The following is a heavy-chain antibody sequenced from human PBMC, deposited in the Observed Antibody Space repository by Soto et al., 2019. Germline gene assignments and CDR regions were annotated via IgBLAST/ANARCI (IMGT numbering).Heavy chain of an antibody. Sequence: QVQLQESGPGLVKPSETLSLTCDVSGDSISSPTWWTWVRQPPGKGLEWIGEVYHSGSTNYNSSLKRRVTISVDKSKNQFSLRLTSVTAADTAVYYCATRAPIDGGPYWGQGTLVTVSS. D-gene: IGHD4-17*01. J-gene: IGHJ4*02. V-gene: IGHV4-4*02. CDR2: VYHSGST. CDR1: GDSISSPTW. CDR3: ATRAPIDGGPY.